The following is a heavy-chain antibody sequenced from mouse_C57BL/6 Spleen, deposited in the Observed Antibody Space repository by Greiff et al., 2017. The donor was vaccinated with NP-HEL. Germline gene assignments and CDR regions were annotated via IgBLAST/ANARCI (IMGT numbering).Heavy chain of an antibody. V-gene: IGHV1-82*01. J-gene: IGHJ4*01. D-gene: IGHD1-1*01. CDR2: IYPGDGDT. CDR1: GYAFSSSW. Sequence: VQLQQSGPELVKPGASVKISCKASGYAFSSSWMNWVKQRPGKGLEWIGRIYPGDGDTNYNGKFKGKATLTADKSSSTAYMQLSSLTSEDSAVYFCARNYGSSYPSMDYWGQGTSVTVSS. CDR3: ARNYGSSYPSMDY.